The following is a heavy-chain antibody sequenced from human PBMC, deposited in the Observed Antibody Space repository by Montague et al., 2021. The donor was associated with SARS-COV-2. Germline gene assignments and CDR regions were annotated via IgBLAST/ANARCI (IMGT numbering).Heavy chain of an antibody. V-gene: IGHV4-4*08. CDR2: IYTSGST. D-gene: IGHD1-26*01. Sequence: SETLSLTCTVSGGSITSYYWSWIRQPPGKGLEYIGHIYTSGSTNYNPSLKSRVTISVHTSNNQFSLKLSSVTAADTAVYYCARESGSPTYYFYYGVDVWGQGTTVTVSS. CDR1: GGSITSYY. CDR3: ARESGSPTYYFYYGVDV. J-gene: IGHJ6*02.